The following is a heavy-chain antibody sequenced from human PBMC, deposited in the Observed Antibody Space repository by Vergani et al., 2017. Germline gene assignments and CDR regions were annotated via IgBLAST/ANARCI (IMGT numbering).Heavy chain of an antibody. V-gene: IGHV3-30*02. CDR3: ARLNSYGYLTYFDY. CDR2: IRYDGSNK. J-gene: IGHJ4*02. D-gene: IGHD5-18*01. Sequence: QVQLVESGGGVVQPGGSLRLSCAASGFTFSSYGMHWVRQAPGKGLEWVAFIRYDGSNKYYADSVKDRFTISRDNAKNSLYLQMNSLRAEDTAVYYCARLNSYGYLTYFDYWGQGTLVTVSS. CDR1: GFTFSSYG.